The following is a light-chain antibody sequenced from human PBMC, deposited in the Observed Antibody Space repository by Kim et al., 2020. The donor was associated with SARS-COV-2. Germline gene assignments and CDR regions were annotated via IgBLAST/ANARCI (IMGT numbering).Light chain of an antibody. CDR3: QSYDNSNPWV. J-gene: IGLJ3*02. CDR2: ENN. V-gene: IGLV6-57*01. CDR1: RGSIASNY. Sequence: KTVTISCTRSRGSIASNYVQWYQQRPGSFPTTVIYENNQRPSGVPDRFSGSIDSSSNSASLTISGLKTEDEADYYCQSYDNSNPWVFGGGTQLTVL.